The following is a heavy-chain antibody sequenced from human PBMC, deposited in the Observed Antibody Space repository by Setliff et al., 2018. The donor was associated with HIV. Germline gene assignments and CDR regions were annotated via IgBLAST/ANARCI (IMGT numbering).Heavy chain of an antibody. D-gene: IGHD3-22*01. CDR2: IYYSGST. CDR3: ASRVYYYDSSGYLREEGFDP. CDR1: VGSISNSRYY. V-gene: IGHV4-39*01. J-gene: IGHJ5*02. Sequence: SETLSLTCTVSVGSISNSRYYWSWIRQPPGKGLEWIGSIYYSGSTYYNPSLKSRVTISVDTSKNQFSLKLSSVTAADAAVYYCASRVYYYDSSGYLREEGFDPWGQGTLVTVSS.